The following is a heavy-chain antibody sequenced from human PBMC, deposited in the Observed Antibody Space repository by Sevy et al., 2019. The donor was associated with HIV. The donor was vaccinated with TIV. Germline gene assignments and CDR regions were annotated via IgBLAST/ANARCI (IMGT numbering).Heavy chain of an antibody. CDR1: GGTFSSYA. D-gene: IGHD3-22*01. CDR2: IITIFGTV. V-gene: IGHV1-69*13. J-gene: IGHJ4*02. Sequence: ASVKVSCKTSGGTFSSYAFSWVRQVPGQGLEWMGEIITIFGTVNYAQKFQGRVTIIADESTSTAYMELSSLRSEDTAVYYCARGITMILGGGYYFDYWGQGTLVTVSS. CDR3: ARGITMILGGGYYFDY.